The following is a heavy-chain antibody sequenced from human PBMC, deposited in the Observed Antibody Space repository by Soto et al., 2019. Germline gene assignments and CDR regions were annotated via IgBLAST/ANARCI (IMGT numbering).Heavy chain of an antibody. J-gene: IGHJ3*02. CDR2: ISFDGSNK. Sequence: QVQLVESGGGVVQPGRSLRLSCAASGFTFSDYGIHWVRQAPGKGLEWVAVISFDGSNKYFADPVKGRFTISRDNSQNTLYLQMNSLRAEDTAVYHCARQVMPHINGFENWGQGKMVTVSS. CDR1: GFTFSDYG. V-gene: IGHV3-30*03. D-gene: IGHD2-2*01. CDR3: ARQVMPHINGFEN.